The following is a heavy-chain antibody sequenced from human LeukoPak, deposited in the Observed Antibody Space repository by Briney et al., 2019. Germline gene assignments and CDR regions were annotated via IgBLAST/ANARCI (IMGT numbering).Heavy chain of an antibody. V-gene: IGHV3-30*04. D-gene: IGHD6-13*01. Sequence: GGSLRLSCAASGFTFSSYAMHWVRQAPGKGLEWVAVISYDGSNKYYADSVKGRFTISRDNSKNTLYLQMNSLRAEDTAVYYLARSIAAAGKIDYWGQGTLVTVSS. CDR1: GFTFSSYA. J-gene: IGHJ4*02. CDR3: ARSIAAAGKIDY. CDR2: ISYDGSNK.